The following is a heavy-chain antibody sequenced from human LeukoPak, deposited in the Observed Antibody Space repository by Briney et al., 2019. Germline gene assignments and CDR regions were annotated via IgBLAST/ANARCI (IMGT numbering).Heavy chain of an antibody. CDR1: GYTFTGYY. J-gene: IGHJ5*02. CDR3: ARDYYGSGSPHVWFDP. CDR2: INPNSGGT. Sequence: ASVKVSCKASGYTFTGYYMHWVRQAPGQGLEWMGWINPNSGGTNYAQKFQGRVTITADESTSTAYMELSSLRSEDTAVYYCARDYYGSGSPHVWFDPWGQGTLVTVSS. V-gene: IGHV1-2*02. D-gene: IGHD3-10*01.